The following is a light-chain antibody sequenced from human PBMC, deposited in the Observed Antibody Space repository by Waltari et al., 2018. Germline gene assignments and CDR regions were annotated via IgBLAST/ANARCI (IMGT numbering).Light chain of an antibody. CDR3: SSYTSSSTLKV. CDR1: SSDVGGYHY. CDR2: DVS. J-gene: IGLJ3*02. V-gene: IGLV2-14*03. Sequence: QSALTQPASVSGSPGQSITISCTGTSSDVGGYHYVSWYQQHPGKAPKLMIYDVSNRPSGVSNRFSGSKSGNTASLTISGLQAEDEADYYCSSYTSSSTLKVFGGGTKLTVL.